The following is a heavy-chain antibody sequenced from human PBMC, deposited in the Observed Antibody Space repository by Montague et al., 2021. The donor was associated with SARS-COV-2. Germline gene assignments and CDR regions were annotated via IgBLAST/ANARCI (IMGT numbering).Heavy chain of an antibody. J-gene: IGHJ6*02. CDR2: IYSGGST. V-gene: IGHV3-66*02. CDR3: AGDSYGMDV. Sequence: SLRLSCAASGLTVSSNYMSWVRQAPGKGLEWASVIYSGGSTYYADSVKVRFTISRDNSKNTLYLQMNSLRDEDTAVYYHAGDSYGMDVWGQGTTVTVSS. CDR1: GLTVSSNY.